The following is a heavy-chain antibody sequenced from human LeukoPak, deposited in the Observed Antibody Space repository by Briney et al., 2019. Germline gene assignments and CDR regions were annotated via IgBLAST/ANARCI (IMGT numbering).Heavy chain of an antibody. V-gene: IGHV4-34*01. CDR1: GGSFSGYY. J-gene: IGHJ3*02. D-gene: IGHD4-23*01. CDR3: AKGGNSRGAFDI. Sequence: SETLSLTCAVYGGSFSGYYWSWIRQPPGKGLEWIGEINHSGSTNYNPSLKSRVTISVDTSKNQFSLKLSSVTAADTAVYYCAKGGNSRGAFDIWGQGTMVTVSS. CDR2: INHSGST.